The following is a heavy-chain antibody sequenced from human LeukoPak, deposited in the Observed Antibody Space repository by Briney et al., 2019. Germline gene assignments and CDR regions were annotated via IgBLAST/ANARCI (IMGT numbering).Heavy chain of an antibody. V-gene: IGHV1-2*02. CDR3: AREAGPIYFYYMDV. J-gene: IGHJ6*03. Sequence: ASVKVSCKASGYTFTGYYMHWVRQAPGQGLEWMGWFNPNSGRTNYAQNFQGRVTMTRDTSISTAYMELSRLRSDDTAVYYCAREAGPIYFYYMDVWSKGTTVTVSS. CDR2: FNPNSGRT. CDR1: GYTFTGYY.